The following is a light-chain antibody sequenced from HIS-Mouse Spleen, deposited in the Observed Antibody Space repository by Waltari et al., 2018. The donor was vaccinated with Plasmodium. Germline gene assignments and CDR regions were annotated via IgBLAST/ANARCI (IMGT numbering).Light chain of an antibody. CDR1: SSDVGGYNY. J-gene: IGLJ1*01. CDR2: EVS. V-gene: IGLV2-8*01. Sequence: QSALTQPPSASGSPGQSVTISCTGTSSDVGGYNYVSWYQQHPGKAPKPRIYEVSKPPSGVPDRFSGSKSGNTASLTVSGLQAEDEADYYCSSYAGSNNYVFGTGTKVTVL. CDR3: SSYAGSNNYV.